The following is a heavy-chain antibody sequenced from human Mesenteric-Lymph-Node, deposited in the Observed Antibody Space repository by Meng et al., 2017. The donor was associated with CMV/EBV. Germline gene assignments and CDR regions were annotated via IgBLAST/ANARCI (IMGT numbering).Heavy chain of an antibody. V-gene: IGHV4-59*01. CDR2: IYYSGST. J-gene: IGHJ6*02. CDR1: GGSISSYY. Sequence: GSLRLSCTVSGGSISSYYWSWIRQPPGKGLEWIGYIYYSGSTNYNPSLKSRVTISVDTSKNQFSLKLSSVTAADTAMYYCARWSDCSSTSCSYYYGMDVWGQGTTVTVSS. CDR3: ARWSDCSSTSCSYYYGMDV. D-gene: IGHD2-2*01.